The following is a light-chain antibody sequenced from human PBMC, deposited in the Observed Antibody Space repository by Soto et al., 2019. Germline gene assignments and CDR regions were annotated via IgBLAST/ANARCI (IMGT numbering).Light chain of an antibody. V-gene: IGLV1-51*01. J-gene: IGLJ3*02. Sequence: QSVLTQPPSVSAPPGQKVTLSCSGGSSNIGNNYVAWYQQLPGTAPKLLIYDNNKRPSGIPDRFSGSKSGTLATLGITGLQTGDEADYYCGTWDSSLSAGVFGGGTKLTVL. CDR2: DNN. CDR1: SSNIGNNY. CDR3: GTWDSSLSAGV.